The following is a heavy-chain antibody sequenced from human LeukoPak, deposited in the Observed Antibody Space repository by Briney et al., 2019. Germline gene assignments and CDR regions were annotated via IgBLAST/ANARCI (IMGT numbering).Heavy chain of an antibody. V-gene: IGHV4-38-2*01. J-gene: IGHJ4*02. Sequence: PSETLSLTCVVSGYFISSGYYWGWIRQPPGKGLEWIGSLYHSGSTYYNASLRSRVTISVDTSKNRFSLKLSSVTAADTAIYYCARQFGNDGSSKLDYWGQGTLVTVSS. D-gene: IGHD4-23*01. CDR1: GYFISSGYY. CDR2: LYHSGST. CDR3: ARQFGNDGSSKLDY.